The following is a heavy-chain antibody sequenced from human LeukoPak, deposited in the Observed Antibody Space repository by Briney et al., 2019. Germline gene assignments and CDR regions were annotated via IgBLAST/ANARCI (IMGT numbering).Heavy chain of an antibody. CDR2: MYHDGDT. V-gene: IGHV4-30-2*01. CDR3: ARGGVAPSGGPFFDY. J-gene: IGHJ4*02. Sequence: KASETLSLTCAVSRGSISSGGYSWSWIRQPPGKGLEWIGYMYHDGDTYYNPSLKGRVTISVDRSENQFSLKVSSVTAADTAVYYCARGGVAPSGGPFFDYWGQGTLVTVSS. D-gene: IGHD3-10*01. CDR1: RGSISSGGYS.